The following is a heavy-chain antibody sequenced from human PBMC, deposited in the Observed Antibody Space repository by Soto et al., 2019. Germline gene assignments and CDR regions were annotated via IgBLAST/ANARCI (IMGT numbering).Heavy chain of an antibody. CDR3: AKARSGIAITDAFDI. CDR1: KFTLRSYV. D-gene: IGHD1-20*01. V-gene: IGHV3-30*02. CDR2: IWYDGSNK. J-gene: IGHJ3*02. Sequence: PGGSLRLSCVVSKFTLRSYVMHWVRQAPGKGLEWVALIWYDGSNKNYADSVKGRFTISRDNSKNTLNLQMNSLSPEDTALYYCAKARSGIAITDAFDIWGQGTMVTVSS.